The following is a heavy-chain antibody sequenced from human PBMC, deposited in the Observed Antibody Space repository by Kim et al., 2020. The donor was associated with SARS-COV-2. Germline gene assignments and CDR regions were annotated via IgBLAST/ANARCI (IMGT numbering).Heavy chain of an antibody. CDR3: ARGPVGATRWFDP. CDR1: GGTFSSYA. J-gene: IGHJ5*02. Sequence: SVKVSCKASGGTFSSYAISWVRQAPGQGLEWMGRIIPILGIANYAQKFQGRVTITADKSTSTAYMELSSLRSEDTAVYYCARGPVGATRWFDPWGQGTLVTVSS. D-gene: IGHD1-26*01. CDR2: IIPILGIA. V-gene: IGHV1-69*04.